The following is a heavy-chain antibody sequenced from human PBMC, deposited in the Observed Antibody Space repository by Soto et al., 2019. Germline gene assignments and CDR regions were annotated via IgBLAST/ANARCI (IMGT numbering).Heavy chain of an antibody. CDR1: GGSVSSATYS. D-gene: IGHD3-3*01. J-gene: IGHJ5*02. V-gene: IGHV4-61*01. CDR3: ARGDYDFWSGSPKNTRFDP. CDR2: IYYSGST. Sequence: QVQLQESGPGLVKPSETLSLTYTVSGGSVSSATYSWNGIRQPPGKGLEWIGNIYYSGSTNYNPSLKSRVTISVDTSKNQFSLKLRSVTAADTAVYYCARGDYDFWSGSPKNTRFDPWGQGTLVTVSS.